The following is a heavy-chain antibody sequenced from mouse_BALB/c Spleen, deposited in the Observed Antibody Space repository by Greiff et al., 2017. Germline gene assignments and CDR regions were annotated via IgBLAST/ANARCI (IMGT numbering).Heavy chain of an antibody. CDR1: GFNIKDTY. V-gene: IGHV14-3*02. CDR3: ARPDSSGLYYFDY. D-gene: IGHD3-2*01. Sequence: EVQLQQSGAELVKPGASVKLSCTASGFNIKDTYIHWVKQRPEQGLEWIGRIDPANGNTKYDPKFQGKATITADTSSNTAYLQLSSLTSEDTAVYYCARPDSSGLYYFDYWGQGTTLTVSS. CDR2: IDPANGNT. J-gene: IGHJ2*01.